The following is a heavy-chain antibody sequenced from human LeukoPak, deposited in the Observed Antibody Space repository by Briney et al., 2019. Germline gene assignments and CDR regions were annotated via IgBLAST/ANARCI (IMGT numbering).Heavy chain of an antibody. CDR1: GGSINNGGSY. Sequence: SETLSLTCTVSGGSINNGGSYWSWIRQHPGRGLEWIAYSYHTGTTYYNPSLKSRITTSVDTSKNQFSLKLSSVTAADTAVYYCARHAPLYCTNGVCYYFDYWGQGTLVTVSS. CDR3: ARHAPLYCTNGVCYYFDY. CDR2: SYHTGTT. D-gene: IGHD2-8*01. J-gene: IGHJ4*02. V-gene: IGHV4-31*03.